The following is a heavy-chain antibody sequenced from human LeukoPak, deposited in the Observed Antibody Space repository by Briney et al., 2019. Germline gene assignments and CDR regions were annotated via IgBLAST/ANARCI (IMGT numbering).Heavy chain of an antibody. CDR2: ISSSGSTI. CDR3: ARVRNYDILTGYYNGGDY. J-gene: IGHJ4*02. CDR1: GFTFSSYE. D-gene: IGHD3-9*01. Sequence: GGSLRLFCAASGFTFSSYEMNWVRQAAGKGLEWVSYISSSGSTIYYADSVKGRFTISRDNAKNSLYLQMNSLRAEDTAVYYCARVRNYDILTGYYNGGDYWGQGTLVTVSS. V-gene: IGHV3-48*03.